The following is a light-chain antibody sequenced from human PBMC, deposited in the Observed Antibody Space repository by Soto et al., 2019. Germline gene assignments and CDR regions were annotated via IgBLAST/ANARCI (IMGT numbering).Light chain of an antibody. V-gene: IGKV3-20*01. CDR3: QQHGGSLWT. Sequence: PGERATLSCRASQSVSSSYLAWYQQKAGQAPRLLIYGASSRATGIPDRFSGSGSGTDFTLTISRLEPEDFAVYYRQQHGGSLWTFGQGTKVEIK. J-gene: IGKJ1*01. CDR2: GAS. CDR1: QSVSSSY.